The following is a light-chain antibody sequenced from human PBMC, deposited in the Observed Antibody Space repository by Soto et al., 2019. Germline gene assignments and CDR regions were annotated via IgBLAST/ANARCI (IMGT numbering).Light chain of an antibody. Sequence: EIVMTQSPATLSVSPGERATLSCRASQSVSSNLAWYQQKPGQDPRLLIYGASTRATGIPARFSGSGYGTEFSLTISSLQSEDFAVYYCQQYNNWPRTFGKGTKVEIK. CDR2: GAS. CDR3: QQYNNWPRT. J-gene: IGKJ1*01. V-gene: IGKV3-15*01. CDR1: QSVSSN.